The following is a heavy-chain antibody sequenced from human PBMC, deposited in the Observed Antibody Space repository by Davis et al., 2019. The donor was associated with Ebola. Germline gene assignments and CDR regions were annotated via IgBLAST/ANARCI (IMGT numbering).Heavy chain of an antibody. Sequence: SATLSLTCTVSGGSLSYYYWRWIRQPPGKGLEYIGYIYYSGSPNYNPSLKSRVTISVDTSKNQFSLKLSSVTAADTAIYYCAREKGSYYGMDVWGPGTTVTVSS. CDR1: GGSLSYYY. J-gene: IGHJ6*02. CDR2: IYYSGSP. CDR3: AREKGSYYGMDV. D-gene: IGHD3-10*01. V-gene: IGHV4-59*01.